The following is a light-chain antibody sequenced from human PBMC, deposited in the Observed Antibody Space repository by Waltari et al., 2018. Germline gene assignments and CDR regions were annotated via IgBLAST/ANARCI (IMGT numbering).Light chain of an antibody. CDR3: QRRTNWYA. V-gene: IGKV3-11*01. J-gene: IGKJ2*01. Sequence: ETVLTQSPATLSLSPGERATLSCRANQSISTSLAWYQQKPGQAPRLLIYDSSNRATGVPDRFSGSGSGTDFTLTISSLEPEDFAVYYCQRRTNWYAFGQGTKLEIK. CDR2: DSS. CDR1: QSISTS.